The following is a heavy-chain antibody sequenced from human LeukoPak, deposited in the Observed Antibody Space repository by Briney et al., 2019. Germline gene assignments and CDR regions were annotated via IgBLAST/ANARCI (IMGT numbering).Heavy chain of an antibody. CDR3: ASTSGWYEPIEY. Sequence: GGSLRLACAASGFTFSSYGMHWVRQAPGKGLEWVAVIWYDGSNKYYADSVKGRFTISRDNSKNTLYLQMNSLRAEDTAVYYCASTSGWYEPIEYWGHGTLVTVSS. D-gene: IGHD6-19*01. J-gene: IGHJ4*03. CDR1: GFTFSSYG. CDR2: IWYDGSNK. V-gene: IGHV3-33*01.